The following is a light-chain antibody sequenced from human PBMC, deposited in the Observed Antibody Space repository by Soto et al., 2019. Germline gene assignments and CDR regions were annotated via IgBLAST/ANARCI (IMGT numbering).Light chain of an antibody. CDR3: QQYGSSPDT. V-gene: IGKV3-20*01. Sequence: EIVLTQSPATLSLSPGERATLSCRASQSVSSSDLAWYQQKPGQAPRLLIYGASSRATGIPDRFSGRGSGTDFTLTIARLEPEDFSVYYCQQYGSSPDTFGQGTRLEIK. CDR1: QSVSSSD. CDR2: GAS. J-gene: IGKJ5*01.